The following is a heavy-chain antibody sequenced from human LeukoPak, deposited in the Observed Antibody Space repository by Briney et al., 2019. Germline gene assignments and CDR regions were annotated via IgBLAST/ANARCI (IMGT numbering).Heavy chain of an antibody. CDR1: GFTFSSYS. Sequence: KAGGSLRLSCAASGFTFSSYSMNWVRQAPGKGLEWVSSISSSSSYIYYADSVKGRFTISRDNTKNSLYLQMNSLRAEDTAVYYCARDLYSSSWYSGWFDPWGQGTLVTVSS. CDR3: ARDLYSSSWYSGWFDP. D-gene: IGHD6-13*01. CDR2: ISSSSSYI. V-gene: IGHV3-21*01. J-gene: IGHJ5*02.